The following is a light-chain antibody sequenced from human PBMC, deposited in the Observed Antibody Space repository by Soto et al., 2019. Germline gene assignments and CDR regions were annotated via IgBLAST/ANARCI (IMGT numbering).Light chain of an antibody. CDR2: DVN. J-gene: IGLJ3*02. Sequence: QSALTQPRSVSGSPGQSVTISCTGTSSDVGGYNYVSWYQQHPGKAPKLMIYDVNKRPSGVPDRFSGSKSGITASLTISGLQAEDEADYYCQSYDSSLTTTVFGGGTKLTVL. CDR1: SSDVGGYNY. V-gene: IGLV2-11*01. CDR3: QSYDSSLTTTV.